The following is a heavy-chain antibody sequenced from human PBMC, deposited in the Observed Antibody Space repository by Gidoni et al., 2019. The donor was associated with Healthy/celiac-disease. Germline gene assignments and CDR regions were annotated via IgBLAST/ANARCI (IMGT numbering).Heavy chain of an antibody. J-gene: IGHJ2*01. V-gene: IGHV1-69*01. Sequence: QVQLVQSGAEVKKHGSSVKVSCKASGGTFSSYAISWVRQAPGQGLEWMGGIIPIFGTANYAQKFQGRVTITADESTSTAYMELSSLRSEDTAVYYCARCPALRATGWYFDLWGRGTLVTVSS. CDR3: ARCPALRATGWYFDL. CDR2: IIPIFGTA. D-gene: IGHD5-12*01. CDR1: GGTFSSYA.